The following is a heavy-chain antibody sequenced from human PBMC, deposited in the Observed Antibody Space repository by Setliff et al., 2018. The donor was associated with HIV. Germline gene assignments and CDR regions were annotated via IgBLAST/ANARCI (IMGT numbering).Heavy chain of an antibody. V-gene: IGHV4-59*11. CDR3: ARDRGSSYYYYYYMDV. CDR1: GGSISSHY. Sequence: LSLTCTVSGGSISSHYWSWIRQPPGKGLEWIGHIYYSGSTNYNPSLKSRVTISVDTSKNQFSLKLSSVTAADTAVYYCARDRGSSYYYYYYMDVWGKGTTVTVSS. D-gene: IGHD6-6*01. CDR2: IYYSGST. J-gene: IGHJ6*03.